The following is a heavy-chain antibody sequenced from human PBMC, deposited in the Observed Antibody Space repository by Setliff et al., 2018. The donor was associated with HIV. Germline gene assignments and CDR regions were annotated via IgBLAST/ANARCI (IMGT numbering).Heavy chain of an antibody. V-gene: IGHV4-34*01. CDR1: GESFSDYY. Sequence: SATLSFTCAVYGESFSDYYWSWIRQPPGRGLEWVGEINHSESTNYNPSLKSRVTVSVDTSKKQFSLRLSSVSAADTALYYCARGGGITWRSYSFDYWGHGTLVTVSS. CDR2: INHSEST. D-gene: IGHD3-10*01. J-gene: IGHJ4*01. CDR3: ARGGGITWRSYSFDY.